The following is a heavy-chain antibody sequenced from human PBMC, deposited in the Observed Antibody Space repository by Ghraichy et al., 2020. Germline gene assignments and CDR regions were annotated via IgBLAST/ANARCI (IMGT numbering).Heavy chain of an antibody. D-gene: IGHD3-10*02. CDR2: TYHSGST. Sequence: SETLSLTCTVSGGSISNYQWTWIRQPPGKGLEWIGYTYHSGSTNYNPSLKSRVSISIDTSKNEFSLKMWSVTAADTAVYYCARGIGRGALFGELTGRWFDPWGQGTLVTVSS. V-gene: IGHV4-59*01. CDR3: ARGIGRGALFGELTGRWFDP. J-gene: IGHJ5*02. CDR1: GGSISNYQ.